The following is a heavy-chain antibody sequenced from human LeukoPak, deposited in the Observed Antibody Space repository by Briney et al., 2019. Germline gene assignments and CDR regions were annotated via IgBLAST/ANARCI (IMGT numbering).Heavy chain of an antibody. CDR1: GFTGRSND. CDR3: ARVYYGSGGNWFDP. CDR2: IYSGGST. V-gene: IGHV3-66*01. J-gene: IGHJ5*02. Sequence: GGCLILSWGATGFTGRSNDMSGVRQAPGKGLEWVSVIYSGGSTYYADSVKGRFTISRDNSKNTLYLQMNSLRAEDTAVYYCARVYYGSGGNWFDPWGQGTLVTVSS. D-gene: IGHD3-10*01.